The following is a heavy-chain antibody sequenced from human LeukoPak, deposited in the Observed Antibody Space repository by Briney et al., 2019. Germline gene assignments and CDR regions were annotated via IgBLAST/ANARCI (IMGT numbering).Heavy chain of an antibody. D-gene: IGHD2-15*01. CDR2: IFYSGSA. V-gene: IGHV4-39*01. CDR3: TRQGVVVSSTQADY. CDR1: GGSIRSSPYY. Sequence: PSETLSLTCTVSGGSIRSSPYYWGWLRQPPGKGLEWIGNIFYSGSAYYNPSLKSRVTISVYTSQNQLSLKVRSVTVTDTAEYYCTRQGVVVSSTQADYWGHGTLVTVPS. J-gene: IGHJ4*01.